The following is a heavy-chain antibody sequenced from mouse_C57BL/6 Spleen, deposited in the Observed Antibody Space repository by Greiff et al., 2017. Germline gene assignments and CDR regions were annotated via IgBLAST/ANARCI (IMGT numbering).Heavy chain of an antibody. Sequence: QVQLQQSGAELVKPGASVKMSCKASGYTFTSYWITWVKQRPGQGLEWIGDIYPGSGSTNYNEKFKSKATLTVDTSSSTAYMQLSSLTSEDSAVYYCARLRFTSYYFDGWGQGTTLTVSS. D-gene: IGHD2-12*01. J-gene: IGHJ2*01. CDR3: ARLRFTSYYFDG. CDR1: GYTFTSYW. CDR2: IYPGSGST. V-gene: IGHV1-55*01.